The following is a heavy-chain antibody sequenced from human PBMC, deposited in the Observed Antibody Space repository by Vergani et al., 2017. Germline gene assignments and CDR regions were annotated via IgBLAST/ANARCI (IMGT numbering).Heavy chain of an antibody. V-gene: IGHV4-34*02. J-gene: IGHJ4*02. CDR2: INHRGSP. D-gene: IGHD3-10*01. CDR1: NASFSGYY. CDR3: ASSFGAGSYPI. Sequence: QIQLQQWGGGLVKPSETLSLSCGVFNASFSGYYWAWIRQAPGRGPEWIGEINHRGSPTYNRSLRSRVSISADPSKSQVSLTVYFVTAADTAVYYCASSFGAGSYPIWGQGSLVIVSS.